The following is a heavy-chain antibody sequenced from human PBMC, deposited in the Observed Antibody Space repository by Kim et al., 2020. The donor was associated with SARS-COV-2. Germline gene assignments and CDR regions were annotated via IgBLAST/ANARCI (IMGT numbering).Heavy chain of an antibody. D-gene: IGHD2-15*01. CDR2: TDGDGVDA. Sequence: GGSLRLSCASSGFRFSSYGMSWVRQAPGKGLEWVSSTDGDGVDATYADSVRGRFTISRDHSKNTLYLQMNRLRVEDTAVYYCAKDQSWWGSCNSVNCYTSGGLDFWGQGTLVTVSS. V-gene: IGHV3-23*01. J-gene: IGHJ4*02. CDR3: AKDQSWWGSCNSVNCYTSGGLDF. CDR1: GFRFSSYG.